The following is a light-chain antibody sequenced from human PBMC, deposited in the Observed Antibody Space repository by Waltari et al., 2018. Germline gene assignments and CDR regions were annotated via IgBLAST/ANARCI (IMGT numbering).Light chain of an antibody. Sequence: QSKLTQPPSASGTPGQRVNISCSGGRSNIGSNPVVWYRQVPGTAPKLLIHSSHQRPSGVPDRFSGSKSGTSASLDISGLQAEDEVDYFCATWDDSLDGPVFGGGTKLTVL. CDR2: SSH. J-gene: IGLJ3*02. V-gene: IGLV1-44*01. CDR3: ATWDDSLDGPV. CDR1: RSNIGSNP.